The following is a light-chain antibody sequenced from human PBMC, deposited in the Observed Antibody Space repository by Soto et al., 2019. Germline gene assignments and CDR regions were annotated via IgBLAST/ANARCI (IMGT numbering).Light chain of an antibody. J-gene: IGKJ4*01. CDR2: AAS. Sequence: IQLTQTPSSLSASVGDRVTITCRASQGISSFLAWYQQKPGKAPKLLIYAASSLQSEVPSRFSGSGFGTDFPLTCTTLRREDCSNYYFKQFEISPSTSGGGTK. CDR3: KQFEISPST. CDR1: QGISSF. V-gene: IGKV1-9*01.